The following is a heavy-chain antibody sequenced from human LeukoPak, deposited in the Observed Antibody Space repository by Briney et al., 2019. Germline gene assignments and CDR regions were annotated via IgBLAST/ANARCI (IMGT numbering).Heavy chain of an antibody. CDR3: ARSLGKYYYYYYGMDV. CDR2: IYYSGST. CDR1: GGSISSGGYS. D-gene: IGHD2-15*01. J-gene: IGHJ6*02. V-gene: IGHV4-31*03. Sequence: SQTLSLTCTVSGGSISSGGYSWSWIRQHPGKGLEWIGYIYYSGSTYYNPSLKSRVTISVDTSKNQFSLKLSSVTAADTAVCYCARSLGKYYYYYYGMDVWGQGTTVTVSS.